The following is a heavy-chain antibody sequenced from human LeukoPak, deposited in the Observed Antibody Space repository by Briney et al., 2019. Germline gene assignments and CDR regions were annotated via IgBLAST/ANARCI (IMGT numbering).Heavy chain of an antibody. CDR3: AKDWYGSGSYDY. V-gene: IGHV3-30*18. Sequence: PGRSLRLSCAASGFTFSSYGVHWVRQAPGKGLEWVAVISYDGSNKHYADSVKGRFTISRDNSKNTLYLQMNSLRAEDTAVYYCAKDWYGSGSYDYWGQGTLVTVSS. D-gene: IGHD3-10*01. CDR1: GFTFSSYG. CDR2: ISYDGSNK. J-gene: IGHJ4*02.